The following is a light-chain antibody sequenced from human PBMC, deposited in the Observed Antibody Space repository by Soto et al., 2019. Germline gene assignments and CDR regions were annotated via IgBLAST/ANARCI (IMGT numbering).Light chain of an antibody. CDR1: QSISTE. J-gene: IGKJ2*01. V-gene: IGKV3-15*01. CDR3: QQGHNWPLT. CDR2: SAS. Sequence: EIVMTQSPATLYVSPGERDTLSCRASQSISTELAWYQQKPGQPPRLLIYSASTRATGVPARFTGSGSGSEFTLTISGLQSEDFAFYYCQQGHNWPLTCGQGTRLEI.